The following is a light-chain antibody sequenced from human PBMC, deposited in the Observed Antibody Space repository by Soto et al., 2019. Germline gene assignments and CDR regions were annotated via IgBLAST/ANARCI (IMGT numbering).Light chain of an antibody. CDR1: SSNIGNNE. V-gene: IGLV1-36*01. CDR3: AAWDDSLNGLV. J-gene: IGLJ2*01. Sequence: QSVLTQPPSVSEAPRQRVTISCSGSSSNIGNNEVNWYQQVPGKAPKLLIYYDDLLPSGVSDRFSGSKSGTSASLAISGLQSEDEADYYCAAWDDSLNGLVFGGGTKLTVL. CDR2: YDD.